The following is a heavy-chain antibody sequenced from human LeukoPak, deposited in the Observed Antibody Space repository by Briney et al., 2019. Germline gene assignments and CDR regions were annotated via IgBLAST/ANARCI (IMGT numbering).Heavy chain of an antibody. D-gene: IGHD5-18*01. V-gene: IGHV1-2*02. CDR3: ARDAYSGFSYSYNMDY. CDR2: INPNSGGT. CDR1: GYTVTGHY. Sequence: GASVKVSCKASGYTVTGHYLHWVRQALGQGLEWMGWINPNSGGTNYAQKFQGRVTMTRDTSINTAYMELSSLTSDDTAMYYCARDAYSGFSYSYNMDYWGQGTLVTVSS. J-gene: IGHJ4*02.